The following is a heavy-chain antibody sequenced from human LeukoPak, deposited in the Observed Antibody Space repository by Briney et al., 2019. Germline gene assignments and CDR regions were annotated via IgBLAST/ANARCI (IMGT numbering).Heavy chain of an antibody. V-gene: IGHV3-48*01. CDR3: AKDTPRGYNYGYFDY. CDR2: ISSSSSTI. D-gene: IGHD5-18*01. J-gene: IGHJ4*02. CDR1: GFTFSSYS. Sequence: GGSLRLSCAASGFTFSSYSMNWVRQAPGKGLEWVSYISSSSSTIYYADSVKGRFTISRDNSKNTLYLHMSSLRADDTAIYFCAKDTPRGYNYGYFDYWGQGTLVTVSS.